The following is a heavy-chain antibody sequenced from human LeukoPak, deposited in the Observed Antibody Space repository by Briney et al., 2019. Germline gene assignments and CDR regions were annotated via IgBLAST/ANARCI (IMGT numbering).Heavy chain of an antibody. V-gene: IGHV4-39*01. Sequence: TSETLSLTCTVSGGSISSTYDHWDWVRQPPGKGLEWLGSIRYSGTTYYNPSLKGRVTIFVDTSNNQFSLRLRSVTAADTAVYYCARRLHYFDYWGQGSLVTVSS. D-gene: IGHD2-21*02. J-gene: IGHJ4*02. CDR3: ARRLHYFDY. CDR2: IRYSGTT. CDR1: GGSISSTYDH.